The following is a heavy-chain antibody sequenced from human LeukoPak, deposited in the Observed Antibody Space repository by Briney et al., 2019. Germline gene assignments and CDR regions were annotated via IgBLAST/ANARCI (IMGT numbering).Heavy chain of an antibody. Sequence: GGSLRLSCAASGFTFSSYSMNWVRQAPGKGLEWVSYISSSSSTIYYADSVKSRFTISRDNAKNSLYLQMNSLRDEDTAVYYCARDRGRIAVAGYFDYWGQGTLVTVSS. J-gene: IGHJ4*02. V-gene: IGHV3-48*02. CDR1: GFTFSSYS. CDR3: ARDRGRIAVAGYFDY. D-gene: IGHD6-19*01. CDR2: ISSSSSTI.